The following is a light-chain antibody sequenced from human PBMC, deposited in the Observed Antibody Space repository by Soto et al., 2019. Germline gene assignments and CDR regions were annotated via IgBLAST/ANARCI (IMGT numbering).Light chain of an antibody. Sequence: HSVLTQPPSVSAGPGPRVTISCSGSSSNIGGNSVCWYQQLPGTAPKLLIYDDDKRPSGIPDRFSGSKSGTSATLGITGFQTGDEADHYCGSWDSSLSAYVFGTGTK. CDR3: GSWDSSLSAYV. V-gene: IGLV1-51*01. J-gene: IGLJ1*01. CDR1: SSNIGGNS. CDR2: DDD.